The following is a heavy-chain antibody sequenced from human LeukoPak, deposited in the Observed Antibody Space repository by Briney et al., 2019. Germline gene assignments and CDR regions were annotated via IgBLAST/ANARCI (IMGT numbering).Heavy chain of an antibody. CDR1: GFTFSSYG. J-gene: IGHJ4*02. CDR2: ISGSGGST. CDR3: AKEKDIVAVPAPVFDY. V-gene: IGHV3-23*01. D-gene: IGHD2-2*01. Sequence: GGSLRLSCAASGFTFSSYGMSWVRQAPGKGLEWVSAISGSGGSTYYADSVKGRFTISRDNSKNTLYLQMNSLRAEDTAVYYCAKEKDIVAVPAPVFDYWGQGTLVTVSS.